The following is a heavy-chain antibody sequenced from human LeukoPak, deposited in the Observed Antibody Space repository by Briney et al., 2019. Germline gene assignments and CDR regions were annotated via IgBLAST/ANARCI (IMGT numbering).Heavy chain of an antibody. Sequence: SETLSLTCAVYGGSFSGYYWSWIRQPPGKGLEWIGEINHSGSTNYNPSLKSRVTISVDTSKNQFSLKLSSVTAADTAVYYCARGRLKNSSSSGWGLYYWGQGTLVTVSS. CDR2: INHSGST. CDR1: GGSFSGYY. V-gene: IGHV4-34*01. D-gene: IGHD6-6*01. J-gene: IGHJ4*02. CDR3: ARGRLKNSSSSGWGLYY.